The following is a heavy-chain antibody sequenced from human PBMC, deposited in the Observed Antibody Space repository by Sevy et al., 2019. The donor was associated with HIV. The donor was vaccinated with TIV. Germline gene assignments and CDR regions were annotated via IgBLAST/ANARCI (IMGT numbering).Heavy chain of an antibody. CDR3: ARDRPYYYDSSGLV. D-gene: IGHD3-22*01. V-gene: IGHV3-48*01. CDR2: ISSSSSTI. Sequence: GGSLRLSCAASGFTFSSYSMNWVRQAPGKGLEWVSYISSSSSTIYYADSVKGRFTISRDNAKNSLYLQMNSLRAEDTAVYYCARDRPYYYDSSGLVWGQGTLVTVSS. CDR1: GFTFSSYS. J-gene: IGHJ4*02.